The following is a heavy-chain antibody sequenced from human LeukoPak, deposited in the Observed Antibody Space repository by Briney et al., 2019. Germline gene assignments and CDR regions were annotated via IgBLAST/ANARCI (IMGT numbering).Heavy chain of an antibody. Sequence: GGSLRLSCAASGFTFSSYAMSWVRQAPGKGLEWVSAISNNGGYTYYADSVQGRFTISRDNSKSTLCLQMNSLRAEDTAVYYCARAPTYYYDSSGYYPAGWGQGTLVTVSS. CDR1: GFTFSSYA. CDR2: ISNNGGYT. V-gene: IGHV3-23*01. J-gene: IGHJ4*02. D-gene: IGHD3-22*01. CDR3: ARAPTYYYDSSGYYPAG.